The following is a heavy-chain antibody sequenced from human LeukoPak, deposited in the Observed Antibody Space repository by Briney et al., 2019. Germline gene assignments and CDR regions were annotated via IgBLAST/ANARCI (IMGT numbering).Heavy chain of an antibody. D-gene: IGHD3-22*01. V-gene: IGHV4-59*01. Sequence: SETLSLTCTVSGGSISSYYWSWIRQPPGKGLEWIGYIYYSGSTNYNPSLKSRVTISVDTSKNQFSLKLSSVTAADTAVYYCGTYYYDSSGHYYFDYWGQGTLVTVPS. J-gene: IGHJ4*02. CDR1: GGSISSYY. CDR3: GTYYYDSSGHYYFDY. CDR2: IYYSGST.